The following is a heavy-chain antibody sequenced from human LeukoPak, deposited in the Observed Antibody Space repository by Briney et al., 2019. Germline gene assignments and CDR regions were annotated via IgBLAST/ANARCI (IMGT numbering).Heavy chain of an antibody. Sequence: ASVKVSCKASGYTFTSYYMHWVRQAPGQGLEWMGIINPSGGSTSYAQKFQGRVTMTRDMSTSTVYMELGSLRSEDTAVYYCAREDYDILTGYYRRRAFDYWGQGTLVTVSS. J-gene: IGHJ4*02. D-gene: IGHD3-9*01. CDR1: GYTFTSYY. V-gene: IGHV1-46*01. CDR2: INPSGGST. CDR3: AREDYDILTGYYRRRAFDY.